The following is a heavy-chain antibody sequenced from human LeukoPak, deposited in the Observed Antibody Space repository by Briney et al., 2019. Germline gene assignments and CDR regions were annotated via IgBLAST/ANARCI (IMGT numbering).Heavy chain of an antibody. V-gene: IGHV1-69*13. CDR1: GGTFSSYA. CDR2: IIPIFGTA. J-gene: IGHJ6*02. CDR3: ARDLLLSGVQYYYYGMDV. D-gene: IGHD3-10*01. Sequence: ASVKVSCKASGGTFSSYAISWVRQAPGQGLEWMGGIIPIFGTANYAQKFQGRVTITADESTSTAYMELSSLRSEDTAVYYCARDLLLSGVQYYYYGMDVWGQGTTVTVSS.